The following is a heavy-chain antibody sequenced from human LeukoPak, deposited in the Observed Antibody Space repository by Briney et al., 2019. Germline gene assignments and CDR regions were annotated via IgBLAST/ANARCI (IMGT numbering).Heavy chain of an antibody. CDR2: NSGSSGAT. Sequence: GGSLRLSCAASGFTFSSYAMSWVRQAPGKGLGWDSANSGSSGATYYADSVKGRFTISRDISKNTLYLQMNSLRAEDTAIYYCAKSQEDDSSGYYYSNFDYWGQGTLVTVSS. CDR3: AKSQEDDSSGYYYSNFDY. CDR1: GFTFSSYA. J-gene: IGHJ4*02. V-gene: IGHV3-23*01. D-gene: IGHD3-22*01.